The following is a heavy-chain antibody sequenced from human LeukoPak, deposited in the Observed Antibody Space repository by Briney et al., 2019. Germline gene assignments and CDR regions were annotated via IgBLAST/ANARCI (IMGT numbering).Heavy chain of an antibody. J-gene: IGHJ4*02. Sequence: GASVKVSCKASGGTFSSYAISWVRQAPRQGLEWMGGIIPIFGTANYALKFQGRVTITTDESTSTAYMELSSLRSEDTAVYYCAVPRGCLWGSYDYWGQGTLVTVSS. CDR2: IIPIFGTA. CDR1: GGTFSSYA. V-gene: IGHV1-69*05. D-gene: IGHD3-16*01. CDR3: AVPRGCLWGSYDY.